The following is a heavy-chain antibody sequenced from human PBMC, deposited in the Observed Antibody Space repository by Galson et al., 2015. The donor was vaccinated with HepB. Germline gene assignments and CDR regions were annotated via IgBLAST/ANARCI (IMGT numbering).Heavy chain of an antibody. V-gene: IGHV3-30*18. CDR3: AKGAIWRDIDY. Sequence: SLRLSCAASGFTVTTYGMHWVRQAPGKGLEWVAVISPDGVNKYYADSVRGRFTISRDKSKNTLYLQMDSLRAEDTAVYHCAKGAIWRDIDYWGQGTLVIVSS. J-gene: IGHJ4*02. D-gene: IGHD3-9*01. CDR1: GFTVTTYG. CDR2: ISPDGVNK.